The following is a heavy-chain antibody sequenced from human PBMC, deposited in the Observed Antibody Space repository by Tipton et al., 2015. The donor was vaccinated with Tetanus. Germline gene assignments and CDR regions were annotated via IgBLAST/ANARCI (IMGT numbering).Heavy chain of an antibody. V-gene: IGHV4-34*01. D-gene: IGHD5-24*01. CDR3: ARGGEMATITFRTFDY. CDR1: GGSFSGYY. CDR2: INHSGST. Sequence: GLVKPSETLSLTCAVYGGSFSGYYWSWIRQPPGKGLEWIGEINHSGSTNYNPSLKSRVTISVDTSKNQFSLKLSSVTAADTAVYYCARGGEMATITFRTFDYWGQGTLVTVSS. J-gene: IGHJ4*02.